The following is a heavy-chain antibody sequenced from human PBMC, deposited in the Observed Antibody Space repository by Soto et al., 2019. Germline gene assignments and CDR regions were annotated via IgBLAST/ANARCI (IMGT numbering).Heavy chain of an antibody. CDR3: ARVALDIAAAGTGFDY. Sequence: SETLSLTCAVSGGSISSSNWWSWVRQPPGKGLEWIGEIYHSGSTNYNPSLKSRVTISVDKSKNQFSLKLSSVTAADTAVYYCARVALDIAAAGTGFDYWGQGTLVTVYS. D-gene: IGHD6-13*01. CDR2: IYHSGST. V-gene: IGHV4-4*02. J-gene: IGHJ4*02. CDR1: GGSISSSNW.